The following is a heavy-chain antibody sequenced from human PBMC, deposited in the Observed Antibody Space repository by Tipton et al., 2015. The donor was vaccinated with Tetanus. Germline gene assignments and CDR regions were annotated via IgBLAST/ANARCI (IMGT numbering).Heavy chain of an antibody. D-gene: IGHD6-19*01. Sequence: QSGAEVKKPGASVKVSCKASGYTFTHYGISWVRQAPGQGLEWVGWISPFTGDTEYAQNLQDRLILTTDTSTATAYVEVRSLTSDDTAVYYCARDRAVPVQAYGTDVWGQGTSATVSS. CDR1: GYTFTHYG. V-gene: IGHV1-18*01. CDR3: ARDRAVPVQAYGTDV. CDR2: ISPFTGDT. J-gene: IGHJ6*02.